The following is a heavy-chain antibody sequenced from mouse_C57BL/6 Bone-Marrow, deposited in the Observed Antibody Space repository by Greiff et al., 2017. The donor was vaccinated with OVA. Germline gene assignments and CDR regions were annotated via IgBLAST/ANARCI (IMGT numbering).Heavy chain of an antibody. CDR2: IYPGDGDT. D-gene: IGHD2-3*01. CDR1: GYAFSSYW. J-gene: IGHJ4*01. Sequence: VQLVESGAELVKPGASVKISCKASGYAFSSYWMNWVKQRPGKGLEWIGQIYPGDGDTNYNGKFKGKATLTADKSSSTAYMQLSSLTSEDSAVYFCARDDGYPSMDYWGQGTSVTVSS. CDR3: ARDDGYPSMDY. V-gene: IGHV1-80*01.